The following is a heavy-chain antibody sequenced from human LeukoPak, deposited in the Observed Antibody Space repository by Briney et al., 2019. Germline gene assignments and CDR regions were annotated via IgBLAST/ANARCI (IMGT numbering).Heavy chain of an antibody. CDR2: IYYSGST. CDR1: GGSISSSSFY. D-gene: IGHD2-15*01. V-gene: IGHV4-39*07. CDR3: ARTRYCSGGSCYSFDY. J-gene: IGHJ4*02. Sequence: SETLSLTCTVSGGSISSSSFYWGWIRQPPGKGLEWIGNIYYSGSTYYNPSLKSRVTISVDTSKNQFSLKLSSVTAADTAVYYCARTRYCSGGSCYSFDYWGQGTLVTVSS.